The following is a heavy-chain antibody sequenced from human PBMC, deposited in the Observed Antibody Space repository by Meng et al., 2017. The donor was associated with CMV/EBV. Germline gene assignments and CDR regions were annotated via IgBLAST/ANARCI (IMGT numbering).Heavy chain of an antibody. V-gene: IGHV1-18*01. CDR1: GYTFTSYG. J-gene: IGHJ6*02. CDR3: ARVVVVPAATTLRYYYYGMDA. CDR2: ISAYNGNT. D-gene: IGHD2-2*01. Sequence: ASVKVSCKASGYTFTSYGISWVRQAPGQGLEWMGWISAYNGNTNYAQKLQGRVTMTTDTSTSTAYMELRSLRSDDTAVYYCARVVVVPAATTLRYYYYGMDAWGQGTTVTVSS.